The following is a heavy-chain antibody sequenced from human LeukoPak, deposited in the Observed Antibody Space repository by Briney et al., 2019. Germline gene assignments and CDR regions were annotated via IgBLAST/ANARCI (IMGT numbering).Heavy chain of an antibody. D-gene: IGHD5-18*01. CDR3: ARGGEPNTAMVDYFDY. Sequence: PSETLSLTCTVSGGSITTNNYYWGWIRQPPGKGLEWIGMISYSGSTYYNPSLKSRVTISRETSKNQFSLKVRSVTAADTAVYYCARGGEPNTAMVDYFDYWGQGTLVTVSS. CDR1: GGSITTNNYY. V-gene: IGHV4-39*01. J-gene: IGHJ4*02. CDR2: ISYSGST.